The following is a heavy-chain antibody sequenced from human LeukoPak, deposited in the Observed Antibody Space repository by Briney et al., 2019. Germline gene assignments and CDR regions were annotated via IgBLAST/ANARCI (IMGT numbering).Heavy chain of an antibody. J-gene: IGHJ4*02. CDR2: IYPGESDI. D-gene: IGHD1-26*01. CDR3: AIRYSGSYNDY. Sequence: GESLKISCKGSGYSFTNYWIGWVRQMPGKGLEWMGLIYPGESDIRYSPSFQGQVTISADKSISTAYLQWSSLKASGTAMYYCAIRYSGSYNDYWGQGTLVTVSS. V-gene: IGHV5-51*01. CDR1: GYSFTNYW.